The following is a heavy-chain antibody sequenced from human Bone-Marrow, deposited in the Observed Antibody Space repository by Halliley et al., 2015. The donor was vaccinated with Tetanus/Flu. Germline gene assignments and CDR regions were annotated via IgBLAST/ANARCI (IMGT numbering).Heavy chain of an antibody. J-gene: IGHJ1*01. V-gene: IGHV1-3*04. Sequence: GWINTANDNTKYSLKFQGRVTITRDTSANIGYMELSPLRSEDTAMYYCATGVTTTDTEYFDYWGQGTRVTVSS. D-gene: IGHD1-1*01. CDR3: ATGVTTTDTEYFDY. CDR2: INTANDNT.